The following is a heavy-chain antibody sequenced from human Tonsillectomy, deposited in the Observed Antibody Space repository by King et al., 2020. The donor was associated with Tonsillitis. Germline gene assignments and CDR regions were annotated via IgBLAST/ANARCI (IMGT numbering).Heavy chain of an antibody. D-gene: IGHD7-27*01. CDR3: ESGQLGHKYYFDY. CDR1: GYTFTAYY. CDR2: INPNTGGT. J-gene: IGHJ4*02. Sequence: QLVQSGAEVKKPGASVMVSCKASGYTFTAYYMHWVRQAPGQGLEWMGWINPNTGGTNCAQKFQGWVTMTRDTSIRTAYMELSRLRSDDTAVYYCESGQLGHKYYFDYWGQGTLVTVSS. V-gene: IGHV1-2*04.